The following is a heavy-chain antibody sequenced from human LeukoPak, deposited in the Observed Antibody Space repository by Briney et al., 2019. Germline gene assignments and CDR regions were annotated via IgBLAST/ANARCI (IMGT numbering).Heavy chain of an antibody. CDR1: GGSISSGDYY. Sequence: SETLSLTCTVSGGSISSGDYYWGWIRQPPGKGLEWIGYISYSGSTYYSPSLKSRITISVDTSKNQFSLRLTSVTAADTAVYYCARDLSGPNYYYYYMDVWGKGTPVTVSS. CDR3: ARDLSGPNYYYYYMDV. J-gene: IGHJ6*03. D-gene: IGHD3-3*01. CDR2: ISYSGST. V-gene: IGHV4-30-4*08.